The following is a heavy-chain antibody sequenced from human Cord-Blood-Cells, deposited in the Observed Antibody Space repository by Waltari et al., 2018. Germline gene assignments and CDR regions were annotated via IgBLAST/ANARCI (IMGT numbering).Heavy chain of an antibody. CDR2: IYYSGST. Sequence: QVQLQESGPGLVKPSQTLSLTCTVSGGSISSGAYYWSWIRQPPGKGLEWIGYIYYSGSTYYNPSLKSRVAISVDTSKNQFSLKLSSVTAADTAVYYCAREPMVQGVIDYWGQGTLVTVSS. CDR1: GGSISSGAYY. CDR3: AREPMVQGVIDY. V-gene: IGHV4-30-4*01. D-gene: IGHD3-10*01. J-gene: IGHJ4*02.